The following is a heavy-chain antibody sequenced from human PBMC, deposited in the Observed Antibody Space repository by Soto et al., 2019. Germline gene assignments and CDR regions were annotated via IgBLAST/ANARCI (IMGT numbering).Heavy chain of an antibody. D-gene: IGHD6-13*01. V-gene: IGHV1-69*01. CDR2: IIPMKGTA. J-gene: IGHJ4*02. CDR1: GGTFNNYA. Sequence: QLVLVQSGTEVKKPGSSVKVSCKASGGTFNNYAVTWVRQAPGQGLEWMGGIIPMKGTANYAQKFQGRVTITADESKSTAYMDLSRLTFEDTAVYYCASSYGTSWYGDYWGQGTLVTVSS. CDR3: ASSYGTSWYGDY.